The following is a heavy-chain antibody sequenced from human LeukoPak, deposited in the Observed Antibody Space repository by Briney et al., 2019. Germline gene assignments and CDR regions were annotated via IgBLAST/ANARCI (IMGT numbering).Heavy chain of an antibody. Sequence: GGSLRLSCAASGFTFSSYSINWVRQAPGKVLEWVSSISSSSRYIHYADSVKGRFTISRDNAENSLYLQMNSLRAEDTAVYYCVRDLSPAPTTASRSDYWGQGTLVTVSP. CDR3: VRDLSPAPTTASRSDY. CDR2: ISSSSRYI. V-gene: IGHV3-21*01. CDR1: GFTFSSYS. D-gene: IGHD2-2*01. J-gene: IGHJ4*02.